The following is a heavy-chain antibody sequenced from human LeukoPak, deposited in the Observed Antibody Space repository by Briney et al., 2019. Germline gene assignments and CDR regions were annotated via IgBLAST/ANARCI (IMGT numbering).Heavy chain of an antibody. CDR2: MNPNSGNT. CDR3: ARDLGYYDSSGYYFPRNDAFDI. V-gene: IGHV1-8*03. CDR1: GYTFTSYD. D-gene: IGHD3-22*01. J-gene: IGHJ3*02. Sequence: GASVKVSCKASGYTFTSYDINWVRQATGQGLEWMGWMNPNSGNTGYAQKFQGRVTITRNTSISTAYMELSSLRSEDTAVYYCARDLGYYDSSGYYFPRNDAFDIWGQGTMVTVSS.